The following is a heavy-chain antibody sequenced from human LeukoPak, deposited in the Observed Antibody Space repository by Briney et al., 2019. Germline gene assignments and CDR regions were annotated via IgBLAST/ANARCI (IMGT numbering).Heavy chain of an antibody. Sequence: GGSLRLSCAASGFTLSEYYMSWIRQAPGKGLEWVSYTSPGSTTIYYADSVKGRFTISRDNAKNSLYLQMNNLRAEDTAIYYCARDSPKNYYYYGMDVWGQGTTVTVSS. J-gene: IGHJ6*02. CDR2: TSPGSTTI. CDR1: GFTLSEYY. CDR3: ARDSPKNYYYYGMDV. V-gene: IGHV3-11*01.